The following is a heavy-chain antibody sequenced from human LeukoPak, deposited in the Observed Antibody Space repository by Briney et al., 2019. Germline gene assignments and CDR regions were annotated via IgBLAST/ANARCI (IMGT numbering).Heavy chain of an antibody. Sequence: ASVKVSCKASGYTFTSYYMHWVRQAPGQGLEWMGIINPSGGSTSYAQKFQDRVTMTTDISTSTAYMELRSLRSDDTAVYYCARGDSTAAPLGMRLDPWGQGTLVTVSS. CDR2: INPSGGST. D-gene: IGHD2-2*01. V-gene: IGHV1-46*01. CDR1: GYTFTSYY. J-gene: IGHJ5*02. CDR3: ARGDSTAAPLGMRLDP.